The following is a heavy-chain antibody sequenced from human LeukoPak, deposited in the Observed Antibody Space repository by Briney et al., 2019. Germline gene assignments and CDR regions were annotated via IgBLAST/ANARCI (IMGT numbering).Heavy chain of an antibody. D-gene: IGHD4-17*01. CDR2: ISSRSATT. Sequence: GGSLRLSCAASGFTFSTYDMNWVRQAPGKGLEWVSYISSRSATTDYADSVKGRFTISRDNAKNSLYLQMSSLRDEDTAVYYCARSDGPYFDYWGQGTLVTVSS. CDR1: GFTFSTYD. J-gene: IGHJ4*02. CDR3: ARSDGPYFDY. V-gene: IGHV3-48*02.